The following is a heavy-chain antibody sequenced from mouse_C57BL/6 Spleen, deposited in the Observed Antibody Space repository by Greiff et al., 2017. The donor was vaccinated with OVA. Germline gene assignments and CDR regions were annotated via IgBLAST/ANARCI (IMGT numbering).Heavy chain of an antibody. CDR2: IDPENGDT. CDR3: TTGGGSSGYADY. J-gene: IGHJ2*01. D-gene: IGHD3-2*02. Sequence: PEQGLEWIGWIDPENGDTEYASKFQGKATITADTSSNTAYLQLSSLTSEDTAVYYCTTGGGSSGYADYWGQGTTLTVSS. V-gene: IGHV14-4*01.